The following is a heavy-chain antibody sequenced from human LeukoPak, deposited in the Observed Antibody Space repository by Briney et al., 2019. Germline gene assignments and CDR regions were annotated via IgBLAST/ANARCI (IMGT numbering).Heavy chain of an antibody. V-gene: IGHV3-74*01. CDR3: AKGETTAMISGVGY. J-gene: IGHJ4*02. CDR1: GFMFSSYW. Sequence: GGSLRLSCVASGFMFSSYWMNWVRQAPGKGLVWVSRINSDGSSTSYADSVKGRFTVSRDNSKNTLYLQMNSLRAEDTAVYYCAKGETTAMISGVGYWGQGTLVTVSS. CDR2: INSDGSST. D-gene: IGHD5-18*01.